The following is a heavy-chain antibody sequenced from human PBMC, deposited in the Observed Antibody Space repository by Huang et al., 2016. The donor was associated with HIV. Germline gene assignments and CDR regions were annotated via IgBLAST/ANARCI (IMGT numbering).Heavy chain of an antibody. CDR2: IHPGDSDP. CDR3: ARWMSSGSYYYFDF. Sequence: ELQLVQSGAEVKKPGESLKISCKGSENNFNTYWIGWVRQMPGKGLEWMGSIHPGDSDPRYSPSCRGQVTFSADKSINTAYLQWTYLKASDTAMYYCARWMSSGSYYYFDFWGQGTLVTVSS. D-gene: IGHD1-26*01. V-gene: IGHV5-51*01. J-gene: IGHJ4*02. CDR1: ENNFNTYW.